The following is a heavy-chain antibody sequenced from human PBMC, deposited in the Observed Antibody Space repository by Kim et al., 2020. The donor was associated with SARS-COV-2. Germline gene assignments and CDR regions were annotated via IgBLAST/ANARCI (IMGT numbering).Heavy chain of an antibody. CDR1: GGSFSGYY. D-gene: IGHD3-22*01. Sequence: SETLSLTCAVYGGSFSGYYWSWIRQPPGKGLEWIGEINHSGSTNYNPSLKSRVTISVDTSKNQFSLKLSSVTAADTAVYYCAREPRYYDSSGIDYWGQGTLVTVSS. V-gene: IGHV4-34*01. J-gene: IGHJ4*02. CDR3: AREPRYYDSSGIDY. CDR2: INHSGST.